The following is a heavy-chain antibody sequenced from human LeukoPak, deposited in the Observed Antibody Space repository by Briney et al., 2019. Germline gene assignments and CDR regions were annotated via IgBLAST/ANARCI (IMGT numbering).Heavy chain of an antibody. CDR1: GGSISSGSYY. V-gene: IGHV4-61*02. Sequence: SETLSLTCTVSGGSISSGSYYWSWIRQPAGKGLEWIGRIYTSGSTNYNPSLKSRVAISVDTSKNQFSLKLSSVTAADTAVYYCAREVGATTFDYWGQGTLVTVSS. D-gene: IGHD1-26*01. CDR3: AREVGATTFDY. J-gene: IGHJ4*02. CDR2: IYTSGST.